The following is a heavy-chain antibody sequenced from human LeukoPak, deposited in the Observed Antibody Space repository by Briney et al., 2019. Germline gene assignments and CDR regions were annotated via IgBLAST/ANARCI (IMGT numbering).Heavy chain of an antibody. Sequence: PSETLSLTCAVYGGSFSGYYWSWIRQPPGKGLEWIGEINHSGSTNYNPSLKSRVTISVDTSKNQFSLKLSSVTAADTAVYYCARVNGIPVAGDGMDVWGQGTTVTVSS. V-gene: IGHV4-34*01. CDR3: ARVNGIPVAGDGMDV. J-gene: IGHJ6*02. D-gene: IGHD6-19*01. CDR2: INHSGST. CDR1: GGSFSGYY.